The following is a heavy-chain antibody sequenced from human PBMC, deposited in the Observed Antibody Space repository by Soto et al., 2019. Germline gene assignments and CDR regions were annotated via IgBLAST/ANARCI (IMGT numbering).Heavy chain of an antibody. CDR3: AREVPYYDLLTAPSPNGMDV. D-gene: IGHD3-9*01. CDR1: GGSISSSNW. Sequence: QVQLQESGPGLVKPSGTLSLTCAVSGGSISSSNWWSWVRQPPGKGLEWIGEIYHSGSTNYNPALKSRVTISVDKSKNQFSLKLSSVTAADTAVYYCAREVPYYDLLTAPSPNGMDVWGQGTTVTVSS. V-gene: IGHV4-4*02. J-gene: IGHJ6*02. CDR2: IYHSGST.